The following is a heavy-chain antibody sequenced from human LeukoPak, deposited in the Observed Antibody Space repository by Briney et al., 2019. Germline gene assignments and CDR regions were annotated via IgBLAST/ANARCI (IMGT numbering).Heavy chain of an antibody. CDR1: GFTFSSYA. CDR3: ARLRRQVAATSYYYYGMDV. V-gene: IGHV3-23*01. Sequence: GGSLRLSCAASGFTFSSYAMSWVRQAPGKGLEWVSAISGSGGSTYYADSVKGRFTISRDNSKNTLYLQMNSLRAEDTAVYYCARLRRQVAATSYYYYGMDVWGQGTTVTVSS. D-gene: IGHD2-15*01. CDR2: ISGSGGST. J-gene: IGHJ6*02.